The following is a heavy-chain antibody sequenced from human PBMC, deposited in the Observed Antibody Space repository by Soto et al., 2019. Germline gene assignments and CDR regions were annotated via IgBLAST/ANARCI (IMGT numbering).Heavy chain of an antibody. CDR3: TREDSIIIPAVADF. CDR1: GFTFTNYG. Sequence: PVGSLRLSCAVSGFTFTNYGFNWVRQAPGKGLEWVSSVSKSDYTYYSDSVKGRFTISRDSAKNSVSLQMNNLRAEDTAVYYCTREDSIIIPAVADFWGQGTLVTVSS. V-gene: IGHV3-21*01. J-gene: IGHJ4*02. CDR2: VSKSDYT. D-gene: IGHD6-19*01.